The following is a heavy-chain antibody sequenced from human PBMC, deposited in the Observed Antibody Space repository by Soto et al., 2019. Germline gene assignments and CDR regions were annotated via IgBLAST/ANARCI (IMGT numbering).Heavy chain of an antibody. J-gene: IGHJ6*02. CDR1: GGTFSRSA. D-gene: IGHD3-22*01. CDR3: ARVGYSSTGTTFHHHGLDV. Sequence: ASVKVSCKASGGTFSRSAISWVRQAPGRGLEWMGWINPNSGGTNYAQKFQGRVTMTRDTSISTFYMELSRLRSEDTAMYYCARVGYSSTGTTFHHHGLDVPGQRTTVIVSS. V-gene: IGHV1-2*02. CDR2: INPNSGGT.